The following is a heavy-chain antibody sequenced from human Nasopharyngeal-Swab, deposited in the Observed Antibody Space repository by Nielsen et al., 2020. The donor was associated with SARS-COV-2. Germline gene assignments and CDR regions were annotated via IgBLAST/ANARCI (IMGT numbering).Heavy chain of an antibody. D-gene: IGHD6-19*01. CDR3: AKDQQWLVLTGYYYYYGMDV. V-gene: IGHV3-23*01. J-gene: IGHJ6*02. Sequence: WIRQPPGKGLEWVSAISGSGGSTYYADFVKGRFTISRDNSKNTLYLQMNSLRAEDTAVYYCAKDQQWLVLTGYYYYYGMDVWGQGTTVTVSS. CDR2: ISGSGGST.